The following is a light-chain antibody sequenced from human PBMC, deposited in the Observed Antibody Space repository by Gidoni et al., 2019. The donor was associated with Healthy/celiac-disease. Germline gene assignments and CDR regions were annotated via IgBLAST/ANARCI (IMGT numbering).Light chain of an antibody. CDR1: QGISSY. CDR2: AAS. CDR3: QQYYSYPLLT. Sequence: AIRMTQSPSSLSAATGARVTITCRASQGISSYLAWYQQKPGKAPKLLIYAASTLQSGVPSRFSGSGSGTDFTLTISCLQSEDFATYDCQQYYSYPLLTFGPGTKVDIK. J-gene: IGKJ3*01. V-gene: IGKV1-8*01.